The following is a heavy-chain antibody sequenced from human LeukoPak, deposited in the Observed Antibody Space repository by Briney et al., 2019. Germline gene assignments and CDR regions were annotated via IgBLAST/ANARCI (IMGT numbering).Heavy chain of an antibody. J-gene: IGHJ4*02. CDR2: ISGSGGST. D-gene: IGHD3-16*01. CDR1: GFTFSSYG. CDR3: ATLPGDEMHYDY. Sequence: GSLRLSCAASGFTFSSYGLGLVRQAPGEGLGWVSAISGSGGSTYYADSVKGRFTISRDNSKNTLSLQMNSLRPEDTAVYYCATLPGDEMHYDYWGQGTLVTVSS. V-gene: IGHV3-23*01.